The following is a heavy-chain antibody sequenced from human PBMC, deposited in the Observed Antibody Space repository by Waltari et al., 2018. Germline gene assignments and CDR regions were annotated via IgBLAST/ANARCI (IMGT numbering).Heavy chain of an antibody. CDR3: ARGAYDILTGYHSYYFDY. CDR2: IYPGDSAT. CDR1: GYSSTSYW. V-gene: IGHV5-51*01. Sequence: EVQLVQSGAEVKKPGESLKISCKGSGYSSTSYWIGRVRPVPWKGLEWMGIIYPGDSATRYSPSFQGQVTISADKSISTAYLQWSSLKASDTAMYYGARGAYDILTGYHSYYFDYWGQGTLVTVSS. J-gene: IGHJ4*02. D-gene: IGHD3-9*01.